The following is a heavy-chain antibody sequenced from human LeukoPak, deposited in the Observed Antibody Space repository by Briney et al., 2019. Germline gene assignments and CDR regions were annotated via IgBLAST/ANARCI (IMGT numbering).Heavy chain of an antibody. CDR1: GFTFGDYA. D-gene: IGHD3-9*01. Sequence: GGSLRLSCTASGFTFGDYAMSWFRQAPGKGLEWVGFIRSKAYGGTTEYAASVKGRFTISRDDSKSIAYLQMNSLKTEDTAVYYCTRDRSLHYDILTGYPFDYWGQGTLVTVSS. CDR3: TRDRSLHYDILTGYPFDY. CDR2: IRSKAYGGTT. V-gene: IGHV3-49*03. J-gene: IGHJ4*02.